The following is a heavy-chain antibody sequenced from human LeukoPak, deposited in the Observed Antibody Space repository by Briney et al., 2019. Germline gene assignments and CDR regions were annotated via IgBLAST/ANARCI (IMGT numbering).Heavy chain of an antibody. D-gene: IGHD2-15*01. CDR1: GFTFNSYA. CDR3: AKEGFYCSGGSRYSFYYYYMDV. CDR2: ISGSGGST. V-gene: IGHV3-23*01. Sequence: GGSLRLSCAASGFTFNSYAMSWVRQAPGKGLEWVSAISGSGGSTYYADSVKGRFTISRDNSKNTLYLQMNSLRAEDTAVYYCAKEGFYCSGGSRYSFYYYYMDVWGKGTTVTVSS. J-gene: IGHJ6*03.